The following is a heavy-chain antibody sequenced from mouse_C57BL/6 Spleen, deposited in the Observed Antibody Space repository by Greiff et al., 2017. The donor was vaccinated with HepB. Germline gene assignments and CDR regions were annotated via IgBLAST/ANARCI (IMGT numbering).Heavy chain of an antibody. Sequence: VQLQQPGAELVKPGASVKLSCKASGYTFTSYWMQWVKQRPGQGLEWIGEIDPSDSYTNYNQKFKGKATLTVDTSSSTAYMQLSSLTSEDSAVYYCARGYYGSGGFAYWGQGTLVTVSA. D-gene: IGHD1-1*01. CDR3: ARGYYGSGGFAY. CDR1: GYTFTSYW. V-gene: IGHV1-50*01. J-gene: IGHJ3*01. CDR2: IDPSDSYT.